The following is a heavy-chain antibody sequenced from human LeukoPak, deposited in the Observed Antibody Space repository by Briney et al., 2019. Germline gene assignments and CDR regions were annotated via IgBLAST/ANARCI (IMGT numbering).Heavy chain of an antibody. CDR2: INPNSGGT. D-gene: IGHD6-13*01. Sequence: ASVKVSCKASGGTFSSYAISWVRQAPGQGLEWMGRINPNSGGTNYAQKFQGRVTMTRDTSISTAYMELSRLRSDDTAVYYCAREAYSSPGLLPPYYYYYMDVWGKGTTVTVSS. CDR1: GGTFSSYA. V-gene: IGHV1-2*06. CDR3: AREAYSSPGLLPPYYYYYMDV. J-gene: IGHJ6*03.